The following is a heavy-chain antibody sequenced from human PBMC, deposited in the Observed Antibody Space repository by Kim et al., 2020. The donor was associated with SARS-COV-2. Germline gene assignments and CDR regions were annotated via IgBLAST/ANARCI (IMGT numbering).Heavy chain of an antibody. Sequence: GGSLRLSCAASGFTFSSYEMNWVRQAPGKGLEWVSYISSSGSTIYYADSVKGRFTISRDNAKNSLYLQMHSLRAEDTAVYYCARESMDDYVWGSFPTFDYWGQGTLVTVSS. D-gene: IGHD3-16*01. CDR3: ARESMDDYVWGSFPTFDY. CDR1: GFTFSSYE. V-gene: IGHV3-48*03. J-gene: IGHJ4*02. CDR2: ISSSGSTI.